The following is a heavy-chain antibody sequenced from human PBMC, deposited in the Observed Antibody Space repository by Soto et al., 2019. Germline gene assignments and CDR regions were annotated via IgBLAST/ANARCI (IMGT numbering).Heavy chain of an antibody. D-gene: IGHD2-15*01. V-gene: IGHV3-23*01. CDR2: ISGSGGST. Sequence: PGGSLRLSCAASGFTFSSYAMSWVRQAPGKGLEWVSAISGSGGSTYYADSVKGRFIISRDNSKNTLYLQMNSLRAEDTAVYYCAKDVQIVVSIPTFDYWGQGTLVTVSS. CDR1: GFTFSSYA. J-gene: IGHJ4*02. CDR3: AKDVQIVVSIPTFDY.